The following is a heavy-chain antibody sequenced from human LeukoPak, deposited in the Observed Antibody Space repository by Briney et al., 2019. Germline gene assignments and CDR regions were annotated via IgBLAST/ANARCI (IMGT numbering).Heavy chain of an antibody. Sequence: SSETLSLTCTVSGGSISSYYWSWIRQPAGKGLEWIGRIYTSGSTIYNPSLKSRVTMSVDTSKNQFSLKLSSVTAADTAVYYCARTNYYYDSSGYFVYYFDYWGQGTLVTVSS. J-gene: IGHJ4*02. D-gene: IGHD3-22*01. V-gene: IGHV4-4*07. CDR3: ARTNYYYDSSGYFVYYFDY. CDR1: GGSISSYY. CDR2: IYTSGST.